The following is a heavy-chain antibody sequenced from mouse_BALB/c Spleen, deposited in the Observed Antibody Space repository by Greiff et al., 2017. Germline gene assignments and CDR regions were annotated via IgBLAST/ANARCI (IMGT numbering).Heavy chain of an antibody. CDR1: GFTFSSYA. Sequence: EVQLVESGGGLVKPGGSLKLSCAASGFTFSSYAMSWVRQTPEKRLEWVATISSGGSYTYYPDSVKGRFTISRDNAKNTLYLQMSSLRSEDTAMYYCAREGDFFFAYWGQGTLVTVSA. V-gene: IGHV5-9-3*01. CDR3: AREGDFFFAY. J-gene: IGHJ3*01. CDR2: ISSGGSYT.